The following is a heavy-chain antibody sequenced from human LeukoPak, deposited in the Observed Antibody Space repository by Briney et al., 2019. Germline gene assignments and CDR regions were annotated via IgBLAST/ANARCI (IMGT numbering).Heavy chain of an antibody. CDR1: GGTFSSYA. J-gene: IGHJ3*02. D-gene: IGHD6-19*01. V-gene: IGHV1-69*05. Sequence: ASVKVSCKASGGTFSSYAISWVRQAPGQGLEWMGGIIPIFGTANYAQKFQGRVTITTDESTSTAYMELSSPRSEDTAVYYCAREIIAVAGRGLAGGAFDIWGQGTMVTVSS. CDR3: AREIIAVAGRGLAGGAFDI. CDR2: IIPIFGTA.